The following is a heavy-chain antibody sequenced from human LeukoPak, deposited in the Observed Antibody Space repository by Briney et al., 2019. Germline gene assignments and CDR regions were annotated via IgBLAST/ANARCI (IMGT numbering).Heavy chain of an antibody. CDR2: IKEDGSET. D-gene: IGHD1-26*01. J-gene: IGHJ4*02. CDR3: ARDSEYSGSYY. Sequence: GESLRLSCAASGFTFKKYWMNWVRQVPGKGLECLANIKEDGSETYYADSVKGRFTISRDNAKNSLYLQMNSLRAEDTAVYYCARDSEYSGSYYWGQGTLVTVSS. V-gene: IGHV3-7*01. CDR1: GFTFKKYW.